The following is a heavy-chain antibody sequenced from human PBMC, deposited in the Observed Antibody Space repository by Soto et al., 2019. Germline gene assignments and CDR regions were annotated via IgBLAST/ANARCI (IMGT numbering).Heavy chain of an antibody. CDR3: VRDPGSGWYFDY. D-gene: IGHD6-19*01. J-gene: IGHJ4*02. CDR2: IWFDGSNK. CDR1: GFTFSSYG. Sequence: QVQLVESGGGVVQPGRSLRLSCAASGFTFSSYGMHWVRQTPGKGLEWVAVIWFDGSNKYYSDSVKGRFTISRDNSKNTLYLQMNSLRAEGTAVYYCVRDPGSGWYFDYWGQGTLVTVSS. V-gene: IGHV3-33*01.